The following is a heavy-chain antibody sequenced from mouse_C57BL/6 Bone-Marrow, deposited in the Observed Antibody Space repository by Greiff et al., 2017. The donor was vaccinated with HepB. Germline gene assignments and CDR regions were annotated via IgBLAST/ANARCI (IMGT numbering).Heavy chain of an antibody. Sequence: QVQLQQPGAELVMPGASVKLSCKASGYTFTSYWMHWVKQRPGQGLEWIGEIDPSDSYTNYNQKFKGKSTLTVDKSSSTAYRQLSSLTTEDSAVYYRARGNDGSPIYAMDYWGQGTSVSVTS. V-gene: IGHV1-69*01. J-gene: IGHJ4*01. CDR1: GYTFTSYW. CDR3: ARGNDGSPIYAMDY. CDR2: IDPSDSYT. D-gene: IGHD1-1*01.